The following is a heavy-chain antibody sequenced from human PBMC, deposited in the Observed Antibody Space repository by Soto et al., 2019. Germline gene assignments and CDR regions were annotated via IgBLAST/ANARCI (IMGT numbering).Heavy chain of an antibody. CDR3: ARDDGNYVSFYYYGMDV. D-gene: IGHD1-7*01. CDR2: ISYDGSNK. CDR1: GFTFSSYA. V-gene: IGHV3-30-3*01. Sequence: GGSLRLSCAASGFTFSSYAMHWVRQAPGKGLEWVAVISYDGSNKYYADSVKGRFTISRDNSKNTLYLQMKSLRAEDTAVYYCARDDGNYVSFYYYGMDVWGQGTPVTVSS. J-gene: IGHJ6*02.